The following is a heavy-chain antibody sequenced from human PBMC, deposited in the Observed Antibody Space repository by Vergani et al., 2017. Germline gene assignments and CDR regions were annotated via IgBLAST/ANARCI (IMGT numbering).Heavy chain of an antibody. J-gene: IGHJ4*02. Sequence: QLQLQESGSGLVKPSQTLSLTCAVSGGSISSGGYSWSWIQQPPGKGLEWIGYIYHSGSTYYNPSLRSRVTISVDRSKNQFSLKLSSVTAADTAVYYCARFVVAADYFDYWGQGTLVTVSS. CDR3: ARFVVAADYFDY. CDR2: IYHSGST. CDR1: GGSISSGGYS. V-gene: IGHV4-30-2*01. D-gene: IGHD2-15*01.